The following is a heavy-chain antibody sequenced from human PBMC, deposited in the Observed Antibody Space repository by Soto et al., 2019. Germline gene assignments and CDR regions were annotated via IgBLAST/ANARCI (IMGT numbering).Heavy chain of an antibody. CDR3: ARAFSVANTNYYYYGMDV. CDR1: GFTFSSYG. D-gene: IGHD6-19*01. J-gene: IGHJ6*02. Sequence: QVQLVESGGGVVQPGRSLRLSCAASGFTFSSYGMHWVRQAPGKGLEWVAVIWYDGSNKYYADSVKGRFTISRDNSKNTLYLQMSSLRAEDTAVYYCARAFSVANTNYYYYGMDVWGQGTTVTVSS. CDR2: IWYDGSNK. V-gene: IGHV3-33*01.